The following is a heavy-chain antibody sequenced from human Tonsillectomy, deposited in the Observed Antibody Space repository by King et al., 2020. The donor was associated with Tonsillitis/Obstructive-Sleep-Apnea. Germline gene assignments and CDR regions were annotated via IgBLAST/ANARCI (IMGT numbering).Heavy chain of an antibody. CDR1: GFTVSGKY. Sequence: VQLVESGGGLVQPGGSLRLSCAASGFTVSGKYMSWVRQPPGKGLEWVSLIYSGGGISYTDSVKDRFTISRVISKNTLYLQMNGLIAEDTAVYYCATRPHGDYPFFDYWGQGTLVTVSS. V-gene: IGHV3-66*01. D-gene: IGHD4-17*01. CDR2: IYSGGGI. J-gene: IGHJ4*02. CDR3: ATRPHGDYPFFDY.